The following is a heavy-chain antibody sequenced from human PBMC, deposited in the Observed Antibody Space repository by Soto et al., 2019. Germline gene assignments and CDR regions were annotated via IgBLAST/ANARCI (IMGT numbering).Heavy chain of an antibody. Sequence: QFQLVQSGGEVKNNGASVKVSCKASGYTFTSHGIAWVRQAPGQGLEWMGWISAYNGNTKYAQKFQGRVTMTTDTSTSTAYMELRSLRSDDTAVYYCARDGDGYSYAFDFWGQGPLVTVSS. CDR2: ISAYNGNT. D-gene: IGHD3-16*01. CDR1: GYTFTSHG. V-gene: IGHV1-18*04. J-gene: IGHJ4*02. CDR3: ARDGDGYSYAFDF.